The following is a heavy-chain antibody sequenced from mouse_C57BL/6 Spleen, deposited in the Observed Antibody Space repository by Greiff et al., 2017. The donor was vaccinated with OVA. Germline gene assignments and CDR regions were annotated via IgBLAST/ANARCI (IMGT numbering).Heavy chain of an antibody. J-gene: IGHJ3*01. CDR3: ARKDYGSSYNFAD. Sequence: QVQLQQPGAELVKPGASVKMSCKASGYTFTSYWITWVKQRPGQGLEWIGDIYPGSGSTNYNEKFKSKATLTVDTSSSTAYMQLSSLTSEDSAVYYCARKDYGSSYNFADWGQGTLVTVSA. CDR2: IYPGSGST. CDR1: GYTFTSYW. V-gene: IGHV1-55*01. D-gene: IGHD1-1*01.